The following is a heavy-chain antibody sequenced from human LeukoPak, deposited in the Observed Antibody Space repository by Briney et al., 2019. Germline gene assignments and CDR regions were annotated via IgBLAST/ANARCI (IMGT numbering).Heavy chain of an antibody. D-gene: IGHD6-13*01. CDR1: GYTFTSYD. J-gene: IGHJ4*02. CDR3: ARGPDSSSWYSQSEPQNDY. V-gene: IGHV1-8*01. Sequence: ASVKVSCKASGYTFTSYDINWVRQATGQGLEWMGWMNPNSGNTGYAQKFQGRVTMTRNTSISTAYMELSSLRSEDTAVYYCARGPDSSSWYSQSEPQNDYWGQGTLVTVSS. CDR2: MNPNSGNT.